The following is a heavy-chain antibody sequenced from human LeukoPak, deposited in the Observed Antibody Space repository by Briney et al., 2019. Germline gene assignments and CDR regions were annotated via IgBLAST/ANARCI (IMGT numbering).Heavy chain of an antibody. J-gene: IGHJ4*02. D-gene: IGHD3-9*01. Sequence: SATLSLTCTVSGGSISSNSYYWVWIRQPPGKGLEWIGSIYSSGITHYNPSLKSRVTISVDTSKNEFSLKLRYVTAADTAVFYYARDADYDILTGYSGFDYWGQGTLVTVSS. CDR1: GGSISSNSYY. V-gene: IGHV4-39*07. CDR2: IYSSGIT. CDR3: ARDADYDILTGYSGFDY.